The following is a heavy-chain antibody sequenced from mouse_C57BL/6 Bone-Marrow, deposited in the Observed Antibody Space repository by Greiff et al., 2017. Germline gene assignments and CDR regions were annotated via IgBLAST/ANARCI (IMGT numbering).Heavy chain of an antibody. V-gene: IGHV1-72*01. D-gene: IGHD2-3*01. CDR1: GYTFTSYW. J-gene: IGHJ3*01. CDR2: IAPNSGGT. Sequence: QVHVKQPGAELVKPGASVKLSCKASGYTFTSYWMHWVKQRPGRGLEWIGRIAPNSGGTKYNEKFKSKATLTVDKPSSTAYMQLSSLTSEDSAVYYCAREGDGYPFAYWGQGTLVTVSA. CDR3: AREGDGYPFAY.